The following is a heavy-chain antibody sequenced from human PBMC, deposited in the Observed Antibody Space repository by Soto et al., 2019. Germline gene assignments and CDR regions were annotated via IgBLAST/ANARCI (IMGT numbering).Heavy chain of an antibody. J-gene: IGHJ4*02. CDR2: IIPIIGVT. D-gene: IGHD1-26*01. Sequence: QVQLVQSGAEVKRPGSSVKVSCESSGDTFNSYVISWVRQAPGQGLEWMGGIIPIIGVTLYAQKFQGRVTMSALSSTGTAYMELTNLGFEDTALDDGASESVGAREGDHWGEGTLVTVSS. CDR1: GDTFNSYV. V-gene: IGHV1-69*17. CDR3: ASESVGAREGDH.